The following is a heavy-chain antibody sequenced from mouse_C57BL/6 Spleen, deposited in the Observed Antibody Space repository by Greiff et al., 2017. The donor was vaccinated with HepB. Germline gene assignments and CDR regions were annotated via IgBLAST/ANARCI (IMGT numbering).Heavy chain of an antibody. CDR1: GYTFTSYW. CDR2: IDPSDSYT. Sequence: QVQLKQSGAELVMPGASVKLSCKASGYTFTSYWMHWVKQRPGQGLEWIGEIDPSDSYTNYNQKFKGKSTLTVDKSSSTAYMQLSSLTSEDSAVYYCARRDDGYAMDYWGQGTSVTVSS. D-gene: IGHD2-14*01. V-gene: IGHV1-69*01. J-gene: IGHJ4*01. CDR3: ARRDDGYAMDY.